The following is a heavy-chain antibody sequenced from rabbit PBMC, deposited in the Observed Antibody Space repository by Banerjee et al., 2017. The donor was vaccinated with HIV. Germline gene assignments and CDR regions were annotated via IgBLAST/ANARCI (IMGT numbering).Heavy chain of an antibody. CDR1: GFSFSNKAV. CDR2: INAVTGKA. V-gene: IGHV1S45*01. J-gene: IGHJ4*01. Sequence: EQLLESGGGLVKPEGSLTLTCRASGFSFSNKAVMCWVRQAPGKGLEWIACINAVTGKAVYASWAKGRFTFSKTSSTTVTLQVTSLTAADTATYFCAKDMGVAAGYFFNLWGQAPSSPS. D-gene: IGHD4-1*01. CDR3: AKDMGVAAGYFFNL.